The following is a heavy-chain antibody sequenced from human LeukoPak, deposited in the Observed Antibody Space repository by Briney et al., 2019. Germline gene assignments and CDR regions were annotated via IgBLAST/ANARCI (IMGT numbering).Heavy chain of an antibody. J-gene: IGHJ5*02. CDR3: ARGYGSFGPHFDP. Sequence: ASVKVSCKASGGTFSSYAISWVRQAPGQGLDWMGGIIPLFGTAHYAQKFQGRVTITADESTSTAYMELSSLRSEDTAVYYCARGYGSFGPHFDPWGQGTLVTVSS. CDR2: IIPLFGTA. V-gene: IGHV1-69*13. D-gene: IGHD3-10*01. CDR1: GGTFSSYA.